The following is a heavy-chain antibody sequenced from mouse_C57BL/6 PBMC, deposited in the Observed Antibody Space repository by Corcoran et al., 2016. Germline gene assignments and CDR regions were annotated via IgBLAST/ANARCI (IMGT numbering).Heavy chain of an antibody. CDR3: RIRGLGSYVHVHY. CDR1: GYTFTDYY. J-gene: IGHJ2*01. CDR2: IYPGSGNT. Sequence: QVQLKQSGAELVRPGASVKLSCKASGYTFTDYYINWVKQRPGQGLEWIARIYPGSGNTYYNEKFKGKATLTAEKSSSTAYMQLSSLISEDSSVYFSRIRGLGSYVHVHYWGKGITLT. D-gene: IGHD1-1*01. V-gene: IGHV1-76*01.